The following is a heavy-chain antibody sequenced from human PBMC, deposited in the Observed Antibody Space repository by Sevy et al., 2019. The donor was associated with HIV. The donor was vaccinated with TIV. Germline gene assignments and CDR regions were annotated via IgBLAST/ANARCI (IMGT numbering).Heavy chain of an antibody. CDR2: IYPRDSDT. D-gene: IGHD4-4*01. J-gene: IGHJ4*02. Sequence: GESLKISCKASGYKFTTYWIGSARQMPEKGLEWMGMIYPRDSDTRYSPSFQGQVTISADTSINTAYLQWSSLKASDTAMYFCARHVDMTTLIGGLYYFDSWGQGTLVTVSS. CDR1: GYKFTTYW. V-gene: IGHV5-51*01. CDR3: ARHVDMTTLIGGLYYFDS.